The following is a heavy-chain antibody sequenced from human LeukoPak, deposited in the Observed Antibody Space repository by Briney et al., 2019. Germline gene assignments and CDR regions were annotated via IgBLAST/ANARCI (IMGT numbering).Heavy chain of an antibody. CDR2: INPSGGST. J-gene: IGHJ4*02. CDR1: GYTFTSYY. V-gene: IGHV1-46*01. D-gene: IGHD3-3*01. Sequence: ASVKVSCKASGYTFTSYYMHWVRQAPGQGLEWMGIINPSGGSTSYAQKFQGRVTMTRDTSTSTVYMELSSLRSEDTAVYYCARDPNDFWSGYYRFDYWGQGTLVTVPS. CDR3: ARDPNDFWSGYYRFDY.